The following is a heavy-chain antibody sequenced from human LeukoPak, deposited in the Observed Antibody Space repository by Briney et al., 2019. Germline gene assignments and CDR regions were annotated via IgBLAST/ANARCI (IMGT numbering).Heavy chain of an antibody. CDR1: GGSISSGGYY. CDR3: ARDHIVVVPAAMGVGAFDI. D-gene: IGHD2-2*01. V-gene: IGHV4-30-2*01. J-gene: IGHJ3*02. CDR2: IYHSGST. Sequence: SETLSLTCTVSGGSISSGGYYWSWIRQPPGKGLEWIGYIYHSGSTYYNPSLKGRVTISVDRSKNQFSLKLSSVTAADTAVYYCARDHIVVVPAAMGVGAFDIWGQGTMVTVSS.